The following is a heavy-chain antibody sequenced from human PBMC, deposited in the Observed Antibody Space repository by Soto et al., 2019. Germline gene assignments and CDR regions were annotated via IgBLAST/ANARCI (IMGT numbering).Heavy chain of an antibody. J-gene: IGHJ4*02. CDR3: ARASSSSSGDFDY. D-gene: IGHD6-6*01. CDR2: IYYSGST. V-gene: IGHV4-30-4*01. CDR1: GGSISSGDYY. Sequence: QVQLQESGPGLVKPSQTLSLTCTVSGGSISSGDYYWSWIRQPPGKGLEWIGYIYYSGSTYYNPSLTSRVTISVDTSKNQFSLKLSSVTAADTDVYYCARASSSSSGDFDYWGQGTLVTVSS.